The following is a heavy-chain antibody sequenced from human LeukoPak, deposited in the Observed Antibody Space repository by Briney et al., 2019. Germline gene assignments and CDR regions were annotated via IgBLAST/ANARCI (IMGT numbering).Heavy chain of an antibody. V-gene: IGHV3-23*01. Sequence: GGSLRLSCAASGLTFSSYAMSWVRQAPGKGLEWVSAISGSGGSTYYADSVKGRFTISRDNSKNTLYLQMNSLRAEDTAVYYCAKLRLVRNAFDIWGQGTMVTVSS. CDR1: GLTFSSYA. D-gene: IGHD6-6*01. J-gene: IGHJ3*02. CDR3: AKLRLVRNAFDI. CDR2: ISGSGGST.